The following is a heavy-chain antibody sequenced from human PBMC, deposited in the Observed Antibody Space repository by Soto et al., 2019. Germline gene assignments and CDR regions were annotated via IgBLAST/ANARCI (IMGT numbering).Heavy chain of an antibody. CDR2: ISGYNGQT. CDR1: AYTFTSYG. V-gene: IGHV1-18*01. J-gene: IGHJ6*02. CDR3: ARDGRKHLWVEGLNAMDV. D-gene: IGHD1-26*01. Sequence: QVQLVQSGPEVKKPGASVKVSCKASAYTFTSYGISWVRQAPGQGLEWVGWISGYNGQTNYAQNFRGRVTMTTDTSTSTAYMEMRSLRSDDTAMYYCARDGRKHLWVEGLNAMDVWGQGTTVTVSS.